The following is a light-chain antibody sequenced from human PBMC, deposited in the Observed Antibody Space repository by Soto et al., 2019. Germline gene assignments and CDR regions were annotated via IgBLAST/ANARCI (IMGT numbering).Light chain of an antibody. Sequence: EIVLTQSPGTLSLSPGERATLSCRASQSVSSSYLAWYQQKPGQAPRLLIYGASSRATGIPDRFSGSGSGTDFTLTINRLEPEDFAVYYCQQSCSSPITFGPGTKVDIK. CDR1: QSVSSSY. CDR3: QQSCSSPIT. V-gene: IGKV3-20*01. J-gene: IGKJ3*01. CDR2: GAS.